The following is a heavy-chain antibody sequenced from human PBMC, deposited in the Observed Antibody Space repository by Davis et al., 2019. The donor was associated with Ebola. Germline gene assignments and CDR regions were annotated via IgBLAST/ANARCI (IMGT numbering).Heavy chain of an antibody. CDR1: GYTFTGYY. CDR3: ARAKVGSSGVDAFDI. Sequence: ASVKVSCKASGYTFTGYYMHWVRQAPGQGLEWMGWMNPNSGNTGYAQKFQGRVTITRNTSISTAYMERSSLRSEDTAVYYCARAKVGSSGVDAFDIWGQGTMVTVSS. J-gene: IGHJ3*02. CDR2: MNPNSGNT. V-gene: IGHV1-8*03. D-gene: IGHD6-6*01.